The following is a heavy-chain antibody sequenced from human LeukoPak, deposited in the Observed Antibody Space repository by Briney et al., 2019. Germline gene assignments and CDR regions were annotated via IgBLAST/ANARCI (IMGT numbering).Heavy chain of an antibody. CDR1: GFTFSSYA. CDR3: AKDQTGWLVDY. V-gene: IGHV3-48*03. J-gene: IGHJ4*02. D-gene: IGHD6-19*01. Sequence: GGSLRLSCAASGFTFSSYAMNWVRQTPRKGLEWVSYISTSGFTIYYADSVKGRFTISRDNSKNTLYLQMNSLRAEDTAVYYCAKDQTGWLVDYWGQGTLVTVSS. CDR2: ISTSGFTI.